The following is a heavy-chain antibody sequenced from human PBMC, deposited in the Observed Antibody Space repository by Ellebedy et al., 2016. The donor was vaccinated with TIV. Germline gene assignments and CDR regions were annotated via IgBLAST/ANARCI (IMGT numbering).Heavy chain of an antibody. Sequence: ASVKVSCXASGYTFTGYYMHWVRQAPGQGLEWMGWINPNSGGTNYAQKFQGRVTMTRDTSISTAYMELSRLRSEDTAVYYCARAEMATMELYYFDYWGQGTLVTVSS. CDR2: INPNSGGT. J-gene: IGHJ4*02. V-gene: IGHV1-2*02. CDR3: ARAEMATMELYYFDY. D-gene: IGHD5-24*01. CDR1: GYTFTGYY.